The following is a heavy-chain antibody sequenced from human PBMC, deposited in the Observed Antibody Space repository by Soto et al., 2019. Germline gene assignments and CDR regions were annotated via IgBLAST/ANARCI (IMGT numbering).Heavy chain of an antibody. CDR3: GSINNWSSGDGRIDV. D-gene: IGHD1-26*01. CDR1: GGTFNTYT. J-gene: IGHJ6*02. Sequence: QVQLVQSGAEVKKPGSSVKVSCKASGGTFNTYTISWVRQVPGQGLEWMGGIMPLYAKPTYAQPFLGRLTIAGDEHTGKVYMELSSLRTEDTGLYFCGSINNWSSGDGRIDVWGRGTAVSVSS. V-gene: IGHV1-69*01. CDR2: IMPLYAKP.